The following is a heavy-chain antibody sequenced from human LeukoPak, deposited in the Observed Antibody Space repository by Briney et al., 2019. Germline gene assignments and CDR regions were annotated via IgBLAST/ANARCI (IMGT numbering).Heavy chain of an antibody. CDR3: AKVDDSSGYYYLDAFDI. Sequence: GGSLRLSCAASGFTFSSYWMSWVRQAPGKGLEWVANIKQDGSEKYYVDSVKGRFTISRDNSKNTLYLQMNSLRAEDTAVYYCAKVDDSSGYYYLDAFDIWGQGTMVTVSS. V-gene: IGHV3-7*03. J-gene: IGHJ3*02. D-gene: IGHD3-22*01. CDR2: IKQDGSEK. CDR1: GFTFSSYW.